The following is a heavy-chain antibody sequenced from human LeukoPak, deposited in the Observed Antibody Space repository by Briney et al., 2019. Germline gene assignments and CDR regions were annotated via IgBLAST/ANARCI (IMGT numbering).Heavy chain of an antibody. CDR2: INPNSGGT. Sequence: ASVKVSCKASGYTFTSYYMHWVRQAPGQGLEWMGWINPNSGGTNYAQKFQGRVTMTRDTSISTAYMELSRLRSDDTAVYYCARDPLGYCSSTSCYYFDYWGQGTLVTVSS. J-gene: IGHJ4*02. CDR1: GYTFTSYY. V-gene: IGHV1-2*02. D-gene: IGHD2-2*01. CDR3: ARDPLGYCSSTSCYYFDY.